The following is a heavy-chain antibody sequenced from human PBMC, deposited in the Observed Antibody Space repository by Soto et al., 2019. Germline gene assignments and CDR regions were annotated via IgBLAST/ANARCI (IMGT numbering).Heavy chain of an antibody. CDR1: GFTFSSYG. CDR2: IWYDGSNK. J-gene: IGHJ6*02. CDR3: ARDRRWLQFYYYYYGMDV. D-gene: IGHD5-12*01. V-gene: IGHV3-33*01. Sequence: PVGSLRLSCAASGFTFSSYGMHWVRQAPGKGLEWVAVIWYDGSNKYYADSVKGRFTISRDNSKNTLYLQMNSLRAEDTAVYYCARDRRWLQFYYYYYGMDVWGQGTTVTVSS.